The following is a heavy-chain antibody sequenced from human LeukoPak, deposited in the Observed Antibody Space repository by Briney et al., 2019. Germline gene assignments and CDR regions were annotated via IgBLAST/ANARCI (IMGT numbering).Heavy chain of an antibody. CDR2: IYYSGST. V-gene: IGHV4-31*03. D-gene: IGHD4-11*01. CDR3: ARSVEDYSNYAPYYFDY. CDR1: GGSISSGGYY. J-gene: IGHJ4*02. Sequence: SQTLSLTCTVSGGSISSGGYYWSWIRQHPGKGLEWIGYIYYSGSTYYNPSLKSRVTISVDTSKNQFSLRLSSVTAADTAVYYCARSVEDYSNYAPYYFDYWGQGTLVTVSS.